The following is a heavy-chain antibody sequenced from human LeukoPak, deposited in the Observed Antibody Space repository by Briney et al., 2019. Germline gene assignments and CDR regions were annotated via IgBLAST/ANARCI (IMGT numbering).Heavy chain of an antibody. V-gene: IGHV3-64*01. Sequence: GGSLRLSCAASGFTFYNFPMSWVRQAPGKGLEYVSGISSSGDRTYYAYSVKGRFTISRDNSKNTLYLQMGSLRAEDMAVYYCARTHSQGHNYGMDVWGQGTTVTVSS. CDR2: ISSSGDRT. CDR3: ARTHSQGHNYGMDV. J-gene: IGHJ6*02. D-gene: IGHD4-11*01. CDR1: GFTFYNFP.